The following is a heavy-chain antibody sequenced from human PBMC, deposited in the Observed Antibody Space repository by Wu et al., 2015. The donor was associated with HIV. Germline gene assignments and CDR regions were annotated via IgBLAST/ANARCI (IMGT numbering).Heavy chain of an antibody. CDR1: GYTFTSYY. J-gene: IGHJ6*02. CDR3: ARDRRKQPDYYYGMDV. D-gene: IGHD6-13*01. V-gene: IGHV1-46*01. Sequence: QVQLVQSGAEVKKPGASVKVSCKASGYTFTSYYMHWVRQAPGQGLEWMGIINPSGGSTSYAQKFQGRVTMTRDTSTSIVYMELSSLRSEDTAVYYCARDRRKQPDYYYGMDVWGQGTTVTVSS. CDR2: INPSGGST.